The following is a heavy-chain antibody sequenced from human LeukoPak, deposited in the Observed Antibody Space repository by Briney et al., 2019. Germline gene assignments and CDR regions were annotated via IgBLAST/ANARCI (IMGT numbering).Heavy chain of an antibody. CDR2: INPNSGGT. Sequence: ASVKVSCKTSGYIFTDYYMHWVRQAPGQGLEWMGWINPNSGGTNYAQKLQGRVTMTTDTSTSTAYMDLRSLRSDDTAVYYCARDLHRVVVRGVPHYYYYMDVWGKGTTVTISS. V-gene: IGHV1-2*02. CDR3: ARDLHRVVVRGVPHYYYYMDV. CDR1: GYIFTDYY. D-gene: IGHD3-10*01. J-gene: IGHJ6*03.